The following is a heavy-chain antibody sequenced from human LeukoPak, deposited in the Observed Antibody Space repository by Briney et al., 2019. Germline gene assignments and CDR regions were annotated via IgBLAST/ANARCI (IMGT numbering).Heavy chain of an antibody. V-gene: IGHV3-23*01. D-gene: IGHD6-13*01. CDR1: GFTFSNYA. J-gene: IGHJ4*02. CDR2: ISGSGGST. CDR3: AKDVGSWSRGGFDY. Sequence: GGSLRLSCAASGFTFSNYAMSWVRQAPGKGLEWVSAISGSGGSTYYADSVKGRLTISRDDSKNTLYLQMNSLRAEDTALYYCAKDVGSWSRGGFDYWGQGTLVTVSS.